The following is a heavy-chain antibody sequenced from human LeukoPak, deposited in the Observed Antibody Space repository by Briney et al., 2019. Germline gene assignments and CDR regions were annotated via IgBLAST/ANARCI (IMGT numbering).Heavy chain of an antibody. D-gene: IGHD3-22*01. CDR2: INPSGGST. Sequence: GASVKVSCKASGYTFTSYYMHWVRQAPGQGLEWMGIINPSGGSTSYAQKFQGRVTMTRATSTSTVYMELSSLRSEDTAVYYCARWGGYYDSSGTFDYWGQGTLVTVSS. CDR1: GYTFTSYY. V-gene: IGHV1-46*01. J-gene: IGHJ4*02. CDR3: ARWGGYYDSSGTFDY.